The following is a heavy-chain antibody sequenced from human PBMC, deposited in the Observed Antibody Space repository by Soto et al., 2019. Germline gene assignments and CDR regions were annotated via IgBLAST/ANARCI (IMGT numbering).Heavy chain of an antibody. CDR3: ARPDSTGYYDY. V-gene: IGHV5-51*01. J-gene: IGHJ4*02. CDR2: VFPADSDT. D-gene: IGHD3-22*01. CDR1: GYSFTNHW. Sequence: GESLKISCKGSGYSFTNHWIAWVRQMPGKGLEWMAIVFPADSDTRYSPSFQGQVTVSADKSISTAYLQWSSLQASDSAMYYCARPDSTGYYDYWGQGTPVTVSS.